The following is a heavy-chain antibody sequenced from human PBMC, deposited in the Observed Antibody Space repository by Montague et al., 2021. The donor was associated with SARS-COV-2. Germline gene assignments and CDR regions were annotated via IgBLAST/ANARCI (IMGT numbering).Heavy chain of an antibody. CDR1: GFSFSFYG. Sequence: SLRLSCAASGFSFSFYGMNWVRQAPGKGLEWVSSIGGSSTYIHYADSVKGRFTVSRDNSKKEVYLQMSDLRAEDTAVYYCAGLGRMILPNSTVDPWGQGTLVIVSS. CDR2: IGGSSTYI. J-gene: IGHJ5*02. V-gene: IGHV3-21*01. CDR3: AGLGRMILPNSTVDP. D-gene: IGHD3-16*01.